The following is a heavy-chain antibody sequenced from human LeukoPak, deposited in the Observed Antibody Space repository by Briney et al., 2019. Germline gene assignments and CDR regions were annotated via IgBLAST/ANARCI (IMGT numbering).Heavy chain of an antibody. Sequence: GGSLILSCAASGFTFSSYSMNWVRQAPGKGLEWVSSISSSSSYIYYADSVKGRFTISRDNAKNSLYLQMNSLRAEDTAVYYCARVADILTGYDYWGQGTLVTVSS. CDR3: ARVADILTGYDY. J-gene: IGHJ4*02. D-gene: IGHD3-9*01. CDR2: ISSSSSYI. V-gene: IGHV3-21*01. CDR1: GFTFSSYS.